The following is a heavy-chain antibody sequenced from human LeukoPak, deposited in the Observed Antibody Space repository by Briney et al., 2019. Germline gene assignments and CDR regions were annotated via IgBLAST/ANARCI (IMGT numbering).Heavy chain of an antibody. CDR3: ARGWAGYYGDYDS. CDR1: GGTFFAYA. CDR2: IIPIGETP. J-gene: IGHJ4*02. Sequence: SVKVSCKASGGTFFAYAISWVRQAPGQGLEWMGGIIPIGETPNYAQKFQDRLKITADESTTTAYMEQSSLTSEDTAVYYCARGWAGYYGDYDSWGQGTLVIVSS. D-gene: IGHD4-17*01. V-gene: IGHV1-69*13.